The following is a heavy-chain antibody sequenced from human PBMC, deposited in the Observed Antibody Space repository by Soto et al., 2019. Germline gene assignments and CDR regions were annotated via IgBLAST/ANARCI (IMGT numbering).Heavy chain of an antibody. J-gene: IGHJ6*02. D-gene: IGHD6-19*01. Sequence: QVQVVESGGGVVQPGRSLRLSCTASGFTFSGHARHWVRQPPGKVLEWVAQIWYDGSNKYYADSVKGRFTISRDNSKNTLYVQMDSLRVEDTAVYYCARDGQSLAPYALDVWGQGTSVTVSS. V-gene: IGHV3-33*01. CDR2: IWYDGSNK. CDR3: ARDGQSLAPYALDV. CDR1: GFTFSGHA.